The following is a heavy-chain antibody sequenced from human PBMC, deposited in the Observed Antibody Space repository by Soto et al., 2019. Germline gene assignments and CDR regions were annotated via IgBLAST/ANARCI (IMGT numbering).Heavy chain of an antibody. CDR3: AREYSYGHTHYSGMGV. V-gene: IGHV3-74*01. D-gene: IGHD5-18*01. J-gene: IGHJ6*02. CDR2: INSDGSST. Sequence: GSLRLACAASGFTFSGYWMHWVRQAPGKGRGWVSRINSDGSSTSYADSVKGRFTISRDNAKNTLYLQRNSLRAEDTAVYCCAREYSYGHTHYSGMGVWGRGTTVTVSS. CDR1: GFTFSGYW.